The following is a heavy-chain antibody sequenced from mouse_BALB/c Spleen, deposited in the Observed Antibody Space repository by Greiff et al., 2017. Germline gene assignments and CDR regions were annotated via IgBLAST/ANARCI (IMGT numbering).Heavy chain of an antibody. CDR3: TLGGFAY. V-gene: IGHV1S22*01. J-gene: IGHJ3*01. D-gene: IGHD4-1*01. CDR2: IYPGSGST. CDR1: GYTFTSYW. Sequence: LQQPGSELVRPGASVKLSCKASGYTFTSYWMHWVKQRPGQGLEWIGNIYPGSGSTNYDEKFKSKATLTVDTSSSTAYMQLSSLTSEDSAVYYCTLGGFAYWGQGTLVTVSA.